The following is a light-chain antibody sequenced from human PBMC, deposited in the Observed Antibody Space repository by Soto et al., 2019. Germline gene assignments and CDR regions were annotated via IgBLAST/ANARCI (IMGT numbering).Light chain of an antibody. Sequence: QSALTQPASVSGSPGQSITISCTGTSSDIGADDFVSWYQHHPDKTPKLIIFEVTYRPTGISHRFSASKSGNTASLTISGLEAEDEAFYYCSSYRRTTFPHVVFGGGTKVT. J-gene: IGLJ2*01. CDR2: EVT. CDR1: SSDIGADDF. CDR3: SSYRRTTFPHVV. V-gene: IGLV2-14*01.